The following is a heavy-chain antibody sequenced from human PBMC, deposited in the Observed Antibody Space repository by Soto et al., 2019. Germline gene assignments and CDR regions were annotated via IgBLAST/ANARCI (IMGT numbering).Heavy chain of an antibody. Sequence: GESLQISCTRSRYRFTSYLIRWVRHMPGRGLEXMGRIDPTYSSTYYSPSFAGNATISADKSISNAYLQWSSLKASDTDLNYCARHVAVGATNSGMDVWGQGTTVTVSS. J-gene: IGHJ6*02. CDR1: RYRFTSYL. V-gene: IGHV5-10-1*01. D-gene: IGHD1-26*01. CDR3: ARHVAVGATNSGMDV. CDR2: IDPTYSST.